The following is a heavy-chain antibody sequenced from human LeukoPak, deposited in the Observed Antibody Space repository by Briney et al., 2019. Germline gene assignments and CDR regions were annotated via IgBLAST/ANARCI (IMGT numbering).Heavy chain of an antibody. CDR3: ARRGISQGYYMDV. J-gene: IGHJ6*03. Sequence: SETLSLTCIVSGGSISSYYWSWTRQPPGKGQEWIGDIYYSGNTNYNPSLKSRVTISVHTSKTQFSLKLSSVTAADTAVFYCARRGISQGYYMDVWGKGTTVTISS. CDR1: GGSISSYY. CDR2: IYYSGNT. V-gene: IGHV4-59*08. D-gene: IGHD6-13*01.